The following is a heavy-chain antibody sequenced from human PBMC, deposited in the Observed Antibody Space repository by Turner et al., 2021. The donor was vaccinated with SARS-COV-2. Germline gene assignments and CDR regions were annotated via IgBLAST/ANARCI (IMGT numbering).Heavy chain of an antibody. Sequence: QLQLQESGPGLVKPSETMSLSCTVSGGSISSSGYYWGWIRQPPGKGLEWIGNIYYSGSTYYNPTLKSRVTISVDTSKIHFSRRLSSVTAADTAVYYCARRRFNSGYSFDYGGQGTLVTVSS. V-gene: IGHV4-39*02. D-gene: IGHD3-22*01. CDR2: IYYSGST. J-gene: IGHJ4*02. CDR1: GGSISSSGYY. CDR3: ARRRFNSGYSFDY.